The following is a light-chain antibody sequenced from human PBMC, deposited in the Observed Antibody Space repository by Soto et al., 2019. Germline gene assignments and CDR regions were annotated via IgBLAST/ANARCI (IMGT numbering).Light chain of an antibody. J-gene: IGKJ1*01. CDR2: DAS. V-gene: IGKV3D-20*01. CDR1: QSVSSNY. Sequence: EIVLTQSPATLSLSPGERATLSCGASQSVSSNYLAWYEQRPGLAPRLLLYDASSRATGILDRFSGSGSGTDFTLTISRLEPEDFAVYYCQQYNNWPTWTFGQGTKVDIK. CDR3: QQYNNWPTWT.